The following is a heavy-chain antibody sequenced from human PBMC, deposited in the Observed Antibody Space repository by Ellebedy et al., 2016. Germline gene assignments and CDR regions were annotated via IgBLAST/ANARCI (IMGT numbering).Heavy chain of an antibody. V-gene: IGHV4-38-2*02. CDR2: IYHSGST. CDR1: GYSISSGYY. CDR3: ARSGYHPYVPCYFDY. J-gene: IGHJ4*02. Sequence: SETLSLTCTVSGYSISSGYYWGWIRQPPGKVLEWIGSIYHSGSTSYNPSLKSRVTISVDTSKNQFSLKLSSVTAADTAVYYCARSGYHPYVPCYFDYWGQGTLVTVSS. D-gene: IGHD3-10*02.